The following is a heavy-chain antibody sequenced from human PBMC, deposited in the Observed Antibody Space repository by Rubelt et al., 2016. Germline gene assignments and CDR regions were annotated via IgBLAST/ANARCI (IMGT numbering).Heavy chain of an antibody. Sequence: VWVSRINSDGSSTSYADSVKGRFTISRDNSKNTLYLQMNSLRAEDTAVYYCARGVPYMIVVVITFDYWGQGTLVTVSS. CDR2: INSDGSST. D-gene: IGHD3-22*01. CDR3: ARGVPYMIVVVITFDY. V-gene: IGHV3-74*01. J-gene: IGHJ4*02.